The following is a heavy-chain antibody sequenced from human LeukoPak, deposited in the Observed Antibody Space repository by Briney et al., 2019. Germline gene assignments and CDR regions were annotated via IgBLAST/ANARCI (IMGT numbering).Heavy chain of an antibody. Sequence: SETLSLTCTVSGGSISSSSYYWGWIRQPPGKGLEWIGSVYYTGASYYNPSLKSRVTISIDTSKSHFSLNLTSVTAADTAVYYCARGAPPQNWGQGALVTVSS. CDR1: GGSISSSSYY. CDR2: VYYTGAS. J-gene: IGHJ4*02. V-gene: IGHV4-39*07. CDR3: ARGAPPQN.